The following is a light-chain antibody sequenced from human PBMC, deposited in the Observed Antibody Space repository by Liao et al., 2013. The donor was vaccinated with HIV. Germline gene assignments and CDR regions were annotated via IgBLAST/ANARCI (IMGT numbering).Light chain of an antibody. Sequence: SYVLTQPPSVSVAPGKTARITCGGNNIGSKSVHWYQQKPGQAPVLVIYYDSDRPSGIPERFSGSNSGNTATLTISRVEAGDEADYYCQVWHNSHDLVFGGGTKLTVL. CDR1: NIGSKS. CDR3: QVWHNSHDLV. J-gene: IGLJ3*02. V-gene: IGLV3-21*01. CDR2: YDS.